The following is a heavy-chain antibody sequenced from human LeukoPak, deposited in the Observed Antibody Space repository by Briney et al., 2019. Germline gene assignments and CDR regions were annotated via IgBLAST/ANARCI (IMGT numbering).Heavy chain of an antibody. V-gene: IGHV4-59*12. CDR3: AKTHRDGSITSFDY. D-gene: IGHD5-24*01. Sequence: SETLSLTCTVSGGSISSYYWSWIRQPPGKGLEWIGYIYYSGSTNYNPSLKSRVTISVDTSKNQFSLKLSSVTAADTAVYYCAKTHRDGSITSFDYWGQGTLVTVSS. J-gene: IGHJ4*02. CDR1: GGSISSYY. CDR2: IYYSGST.